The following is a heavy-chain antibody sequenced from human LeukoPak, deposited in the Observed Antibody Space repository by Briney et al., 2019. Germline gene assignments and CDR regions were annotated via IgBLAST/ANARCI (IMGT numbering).Heavy chain of an antibody. CDR2: INHSGSP. CDR3: ARSPPNYDSSGYYDHFDY. Sequence: SETLSLTCAVHGGSFSGYYWSWIRQPPGKGLEWIGEINHSGSPNYNPSLMSRVTISVDTSKNQFSLKLSSVTAADTAVYYCARSPPNYDSSGYYDHFDYWGQGTLATVSS. CDR1: GGSFSGYY. J-gene: IGHJ4*02. D-gene: IGHD3-22*01. V-gene: IGHV4-34*01.